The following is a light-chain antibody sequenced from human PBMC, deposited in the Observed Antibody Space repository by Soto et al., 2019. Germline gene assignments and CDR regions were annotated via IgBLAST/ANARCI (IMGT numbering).Light chain of an antibody. CDR3: CSYAGSTTFYV. Sequence: QSVLTQPASVSGSPGQSITISCTGTSSDVGSYNLVSWYQQHPGKAPKHMIYGGTKRPSGISDRFSGSKSGNTASLTISGLQAEDGADYFCCSYAGSTTFYVFGTGTKVTVL. V-gene: IGLV2-23*01. CDR1: SSDVGSYNL. CDR2: GGT. J-gene: IGLJ1*01.